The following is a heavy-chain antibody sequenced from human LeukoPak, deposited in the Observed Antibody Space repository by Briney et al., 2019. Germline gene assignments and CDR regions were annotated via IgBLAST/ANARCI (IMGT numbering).Heavy chain of an antibody. V-gene: IGHV4-39*07. CDR1: GGSISSSSYY. CDR2: IYYSGST. CDR3: ARADYDILTGYYENEYYFDY. Sequence: KPSETLSLTCTVSGGSISSSSYYWGWIRQPPGKGLEWIGSIYYSGSTNYNPSLKSRVTISVDTSKNQFSLKLSSVTAADTAVYYCARADYDILTGYYENEYYFDYWGQGTLVTVSS. D-gene: IGHD3-9*01. J-gene: IGHJ4*02.